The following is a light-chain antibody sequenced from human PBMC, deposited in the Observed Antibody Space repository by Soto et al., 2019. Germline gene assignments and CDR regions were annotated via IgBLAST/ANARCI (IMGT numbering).Light chain of an antibody. CDR3: HQRQRWPRT. CDR1: QYINTR. Sequence: IVCTQYPEPLSSFLGDRVTLSYRASQYINTRLAWYQHRPGQAPRLLIYQTSIRAAGIPARFSASGTGTDFTLTISDVQPEDFAVYYCHQRQRWPRTFGQGTKVDIK. V-gene: IGKV3-11*01. J-gene: IGKJ1*01. CDR2: QTS.